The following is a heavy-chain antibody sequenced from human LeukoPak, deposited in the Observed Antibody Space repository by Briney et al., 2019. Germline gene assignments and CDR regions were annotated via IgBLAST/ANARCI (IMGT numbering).Heavy chain of an antibody. CDR3: ARDCYGSGSYFDYGMDV. V-gene: IGHV1-2*04. CDR1: GGTFNNYA. Sequence: ASVKVSCKASGGTFNNYAISWVRQAPGQGPEWMGWINPNSGGTNYAQKFQGWVTMTRDTSISTAYMELSRLRSDDTAVYYCARDCYGSGSYFDYGMDVWGQGTTVTVSS. D-gene: IGHD3-10*01. CDR2: INPNSGGT. J-gene: IGHJ6*02.